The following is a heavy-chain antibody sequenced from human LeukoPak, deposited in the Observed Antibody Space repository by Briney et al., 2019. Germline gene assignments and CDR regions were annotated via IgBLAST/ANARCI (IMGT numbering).Heavy chain of an antibody. CDR2: ISNRGST. CDR3: ARDHEWGSENAFDI. CDR1: GVSISSHF. J-gene: IGHJ3*02. V-gene: IGHV4-59*11. D-gene: IGHD6-25*01. Sequence: PSETLSLTCTVSGVSISSHFWSWIRQLPGKGLQWIGYISNRGSTKYDPSLKSRAAISVDTSKNQISLKLTSVPAADTAVYYCARDHEWGSENAFDIWGEGTMVTVAS.